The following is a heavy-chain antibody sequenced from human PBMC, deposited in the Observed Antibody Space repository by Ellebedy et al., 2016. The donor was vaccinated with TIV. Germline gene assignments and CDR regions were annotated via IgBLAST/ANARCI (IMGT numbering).Heavy chain of an antibody. V-gene: IGHV3-7*04. D-gene: IGHD5-24*01. Sequence: SGFTFSSFWMNWVRQAPGKGLEWVANIKQDGSETYYVDSVKGRFSITRDNAKNSVYLQMNSLRAEDTAVYFCARGEGWIDNWGQGTLVTVSS. CDR3: ARGEGWIDN. J-gene: IGHJ4*02. CDR2: IKQDGSET. CDR1: GFTFSSFW.